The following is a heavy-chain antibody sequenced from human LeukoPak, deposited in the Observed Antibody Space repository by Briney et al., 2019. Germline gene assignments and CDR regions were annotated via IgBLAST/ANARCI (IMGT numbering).Heavy chain of an antibody. J-gene: IGHJ6*02. CDR2: IYHSGST. CDR1: GGSISSGGYY. V-gene: IGHV4-30-2*01. D-gene: IGHD3-22*01. CDR3: ARATPYDSSGYYYLYYYGMDV. Sequence: PSQTLSLTCTVSGGSISSGGYYWSWIRQPPGKGLEWIGYIYHSGSTYYNPSLKSRVTISVDRSKNQFSLKLSSVTAADTAVYYCARATPYDSSGYYYLYYYGMDVWGQGTTVTVSS.